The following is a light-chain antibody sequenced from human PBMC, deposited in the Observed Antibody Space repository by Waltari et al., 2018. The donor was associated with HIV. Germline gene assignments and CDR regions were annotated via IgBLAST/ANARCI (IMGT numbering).Light chain of an antibody. Sequence: SVLTQPTSVSGAPGQGVTIPCTGTNSNIGAPFDVHGYRQSPGPAPKLVIYGDSVRPSGVPDRFSGSRSGASVSLDITGLRAEDEGDYYCQSYDSRLSGLWVFGGGTKLTVL. CDR2: GDS. CDR1: NSNIGAPFD. J-gene: IGLJ3*02. CDR3: QSYDSRLSGLWV. V-gene: IGLV1-40*01.